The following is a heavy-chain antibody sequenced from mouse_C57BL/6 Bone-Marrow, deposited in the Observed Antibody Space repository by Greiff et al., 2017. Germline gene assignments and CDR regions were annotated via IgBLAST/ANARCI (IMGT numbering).Heavy chain of an antibody. CDR3: ARSKAAQATFLFDY. CDR1: GYTFTDYN. CDR2: INPNNGGT. V-gene: IGHV1-18*01. J-gene: IGHJ2*01. Sequence: EVQLQQSGPELVKPGASVKIPCKASGYTFTDYNMDWVKQSHGKSLEWIGDINPNNGGTIYNQKFKGKATLTVDKSSSTAYMELRSLTSEDTAVYYCARSKAAQATFLFDYWGQGTTLTVSS. D-gene: IGHD3-2*02.